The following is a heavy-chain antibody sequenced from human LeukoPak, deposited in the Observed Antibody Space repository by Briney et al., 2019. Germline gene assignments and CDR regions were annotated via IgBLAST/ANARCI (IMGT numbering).Heavy chain of an antibody. J-gene: IGHJ6*04. V-gene: IGHV3-9*01. CDR3: AKESSTYMDV. D-gene: IGHD2-2*01. Sequence: PGSSLRLSCAASGFTFDDYAMHWVRQAPGKGLEWVSGISWNSGSIGYADSVKGRFTISRDNAKNSLYLQMNSLRAEDTALYYCAKESSTYMDVWGKGTTATVSS. CDR1: GFTFDDYA. CDR2: ISWNSGSI.